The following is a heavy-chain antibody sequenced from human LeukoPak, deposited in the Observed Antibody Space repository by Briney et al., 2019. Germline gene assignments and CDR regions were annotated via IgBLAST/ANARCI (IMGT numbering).Heavy chain of an antibody. J-gene: IGHJ3*02. CDR1: GGSITSSAYY. CDR2: LYYTGST. D-gene: IGHD3-3*01. V-gene: IGHV4-39*01. CDR3: ARRVADGTDSFDI. Sequence: PSETLSLTCTVSGGSITSSAYYWGWNPQPPGKGLEWIVILYYTGSTNYNPSRKSRVTLFVDTSKNQFSLKVTSVTAADTAVYYCARRVADGTDSFDIWGQGTMVTVSS.